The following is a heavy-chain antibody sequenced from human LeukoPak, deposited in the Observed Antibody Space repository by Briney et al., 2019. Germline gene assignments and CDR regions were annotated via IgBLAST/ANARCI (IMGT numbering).Heavy chain of an antibody. CDR3: AREGGYYDHNYYYYYGMDV. CDR1: GFTFSSYE. Sequence: GGSLRLSCAASGFTFSSYEMNWVRQAPGKGLEWVSYISSSGSTIYYADSVKGRFTISRDNAKNSLYLQMNSLRAEDTAVYYCAREGGYYDHNYYYYYGMDVWGQGTTVTVSS. V-gene: IGHV3-48*03. D-gene: IGHD3-22*01. CDR2: ISSSGSTI. J-gene: IGHJ6*02.